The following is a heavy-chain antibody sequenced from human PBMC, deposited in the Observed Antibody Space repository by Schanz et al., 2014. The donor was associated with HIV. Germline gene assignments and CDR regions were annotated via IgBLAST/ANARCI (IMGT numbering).Heavy chain of an antibody. J-gene: IGHJ5*02. CDR2: ISESGGRT. CDR1: GFTFSASA. V-gene: IGHV3-23*04. Sequence: EVQLVESGGGLVQPGGSLKLSCAASGFTFSASAIHWVRQAPGKGLEWVSSISESGGRTYYADSVNGRFTISRDNTKNSLYLQMNSLRAEDTAVYYCARDYHWNWFDPWGQGTLVTLSP. CDR3: ARDYHWNWFDP. D-gene: IGHD1-20*01.